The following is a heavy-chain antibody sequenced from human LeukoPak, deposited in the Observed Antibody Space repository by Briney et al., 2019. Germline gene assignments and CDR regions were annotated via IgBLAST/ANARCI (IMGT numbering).Heavy chain of an antibody. D-gene: IGHD3-9*01. Sequence: GGSLRLSCAASGFTFSSYGMSRVRQAPGKGLEWVSAISGSGGSTYYADSVKGRFTISRDNAKNSLYLQMNSLRAEDTAVYYCARGAPYYDILTGYRKNWFDPWGQGTLVTVSS. V-gene: IGHV3-23*01. CDR1: GFTFSSYG. CDR2: ISGSGGST. J-gene: IGHJ5*02. CDR3: ARGAPYYDILTGYRKNWFDP.